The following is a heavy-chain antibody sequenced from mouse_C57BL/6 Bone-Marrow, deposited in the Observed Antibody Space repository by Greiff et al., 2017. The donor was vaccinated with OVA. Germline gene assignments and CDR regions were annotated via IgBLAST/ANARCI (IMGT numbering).Heavy chain of an antibody. CDR3: ARDTTVVAMDY. D-gene: IGHD1-1*01. V-gene: IGHV1-19*01. CDR2: INPYNGGT. J-gene: IGHJ4*01. CDR1: GYTFTDYY. Sequence: EVQLQQSGPVLVKPGASVKMSCKASGYTFTDYYMNWVKQSHGKSLEWIGVINPYNGGTSYNQKFKGKATLTVDKSSSTAYMELNSLTSEDSAVYYCARDTTVVAMDYWGQGTSVTVSS.